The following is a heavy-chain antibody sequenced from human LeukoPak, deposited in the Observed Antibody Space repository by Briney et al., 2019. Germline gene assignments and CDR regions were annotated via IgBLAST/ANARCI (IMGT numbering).Heavy chain of an antibody. CDR3: ARGRVGQWLVDAFDI. CDR2: ISSSGSII. CDR1: GFTFSSYE. J-gene: IGHJ3*02. D-gene: IGHD6-19*01. V-gene: IGHV3-48*03. Sequence: GGSLRLSCAASGFTFSSYEMNWVRQAPGKGLEWVSYISSSGSIIYYADSVKGRFTISRGNAKNSLFLLMNSLRAEDTAVYYCARGRVGQWLVDAFDIWGQGTMVTVSS.